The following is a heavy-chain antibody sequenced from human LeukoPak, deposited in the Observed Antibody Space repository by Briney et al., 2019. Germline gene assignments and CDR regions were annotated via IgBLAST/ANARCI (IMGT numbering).Heavy chain of an antibody. CDR1: GYIYTSYW. D-gene: IGHD5-12*01. CDR2: IYPGDSDT. Sequence: GESLKISCNSSGYIYTSYWIGWVRQVPGKGLEWMGIIYPGDSDTRYSPSFQGQVTISADKSINTAYLQWSSLKASDSAMYYCARRYSGYDYWGQGTLVTVSS. J-gene: IGHJ4*02. V-gene: IGHV5-51*01. CDR3: ARRYSGYDY.